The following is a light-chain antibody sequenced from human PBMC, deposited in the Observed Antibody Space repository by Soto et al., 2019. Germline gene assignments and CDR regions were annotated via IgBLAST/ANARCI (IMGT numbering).Light chain of an antibody. CDR3: SSFTSSSTLYV. CDR1: SSDVGGYKY. CDR2: DVS. Sequence: QSALTQPASVSGSPGQSITISCTGTSSDVGGYKYVSWYQQHPGKAPKLMIYDVSNRPSGVSNRFSGSKSGNTAFLTISGLQAEDEAAYYCSSFTSSSTLYVFGTGTKLTVL. J-gene: IGLJ1*01. V-gene: IGLV2-14*01.